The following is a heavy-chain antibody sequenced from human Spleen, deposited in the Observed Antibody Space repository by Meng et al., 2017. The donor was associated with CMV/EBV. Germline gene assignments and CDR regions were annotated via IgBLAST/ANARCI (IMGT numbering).Heavy chain of an antibody. J-gene: IGHJ4*02. CDR2: ISSSGSTI. V-gene: IGHV3-48*03. CDR1: GFTFSSYE. CDR3: VRVYYGDNVDYFDY. D-gene: IGHD4-17*01. Sequence: GGSLRLSCAASGFTFSSYEMNWVRQAPGKGLEWVSYISSSGSTIYYADSVKGRFTISRDNANNSLFLQMNSLRAEDTAIYYCVRVYYGDNVDYFDYWGQGTLVTVSS.